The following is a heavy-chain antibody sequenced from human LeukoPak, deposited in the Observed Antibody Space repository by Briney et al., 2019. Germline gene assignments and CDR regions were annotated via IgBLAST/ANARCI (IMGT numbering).Heavy chain of an antibody. Sequence: GGSLRLSCAASGFTFSSYWMNWVRQAPGKGLVWVSRIASDGSSTTYADSVKGRFSISRDNAENTLYLQMNSLRVEDTAVYYCASGSYYGGDYWGQGTLVTVSS. J-gene: IGHJ4*02. CDR2: IASDGSST. CDR1: GFTFSSYW. CDR3: ASGSYYGGDY. V-gene: IGHV3-74*01. D-gene: IGHD1-26*01.